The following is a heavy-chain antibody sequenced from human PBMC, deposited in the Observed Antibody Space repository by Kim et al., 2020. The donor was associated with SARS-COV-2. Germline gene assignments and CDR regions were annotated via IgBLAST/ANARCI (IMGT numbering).Heavy chain of an antibody. CDR3: TNSLPAGTVAYYYYGMDV. CDR2: IRSKAYGGTT. D-gene: IGHD1-1*01. Sequence: GGSLRLSCTASGFTFGDYAMSWVRQAPGKGLEWVGFIRSKAYGGTTEYAASVKGRFTISRDDSKSIAYLQMNSLKTEDTAVYYCTNSLPAGTVAYYYYGMDVWGQGTTVTVSS. V-gene: IGHV3-49*04. J-gene: IGHJ6*02. CDR1: GFTFGDYA.